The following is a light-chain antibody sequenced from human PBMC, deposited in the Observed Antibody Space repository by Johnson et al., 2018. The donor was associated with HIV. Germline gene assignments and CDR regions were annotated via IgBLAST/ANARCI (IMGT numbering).Light chain of an antibody. CDR3: GTWDASLSVNV. CDR1: DSNIGNNY. V-gene: IGLV1-51*01. J-gene: IGLJ1*01. CDR2: DNN. Sequence: QSVLTQPPSVSAAPGQKVTISCFGSDSNIGNNYVSWYQQLPGTAPKLLIYDNNKRPSGSPDRFSGSKSGTSATLGITGLQTGDEADYYCGTWDASLSVNVFGPGTKVTVL.